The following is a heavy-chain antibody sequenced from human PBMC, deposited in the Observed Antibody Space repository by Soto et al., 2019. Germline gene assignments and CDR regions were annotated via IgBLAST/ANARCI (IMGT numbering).Heavy chain of an antibody. Sequence: PSETLSLTCTVSGGSISSGGYYWSWIRQHPGKGLEWIGYIYYSGSTYYNPSLKSRVTISVDTSKNQFSLKLSSVTAAATAVYYCERVEILTGYNKFDSWGQGTLVTVSS. D-gene: IGHD3-9*01. J-gene: IGHJ4*02. CDR2: IYYSGST. CDR1: GGSISSGGYY. CDR3: ERVEILTGYNKFDS. V-gene: IGHV4-31*03.